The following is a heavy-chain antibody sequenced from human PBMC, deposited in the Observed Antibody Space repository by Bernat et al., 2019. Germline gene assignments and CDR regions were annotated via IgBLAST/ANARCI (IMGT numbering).Heavy chain of an antibody. D-gene: IGHD6-25*01. CDR1: GFTFSSYE. CDR3: VRDGAALYYYHGMDV. J-gene: IGHJ6*02. V-gene: IGHV3-30*04. CDR2: VSYDGRNK. Sequence: VQLVESGGGLVQPGGSLRLSCAASGFTFSSYELNWVRQAPGKWLEWVAVVSYDGRNKYYADSVQARFIISRDDSENTLYLQMDSLKSEDTAVYYCVRDGAALYYYHGMDVWGRGTTVTVSS.